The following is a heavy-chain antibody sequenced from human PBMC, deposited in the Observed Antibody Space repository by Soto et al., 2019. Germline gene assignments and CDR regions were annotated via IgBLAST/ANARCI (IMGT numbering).Heavy chain of an antibody. CDR1: GGSISSTNR. D-gene: IGHD3-10*01. Sequence: SETLSLTXAVSGGSISSTNRWSWVRQSPGKGLEWIGEIYHNGSPDYNPSLKSRVTISVDKSKNHVFLKLASVTAADTAMYFCGRWLGTSYGMDVWGQGTAVTVSS. J-gene: IGHJ6*02. CDR2: IYHNGSP. V-gene: IGHV4-4*02. CDR3: GRWLGTSYGMDV.